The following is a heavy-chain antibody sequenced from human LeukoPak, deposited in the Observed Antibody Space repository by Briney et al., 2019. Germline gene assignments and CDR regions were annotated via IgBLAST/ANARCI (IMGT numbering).Heavy chain of an antibody. CDR3: ARGMTGSYFGHFDY. V-gene: IGHV3-48*03. J-gene: IGHJ4*02. Sequence: GGSLRLSCAASGFSFSSYELNWVRQAPGKGLEWVSYMSSGGGTIYYADSVKGRFTISRDNGRSSLFLQMNSLRAEDTAVYYCARGMTGSYFGHFDYWGQGTLVTVSS. D-gene: IGHD1-26*01. CDR2: MSSGGGTI. CDR1: GFSFSSYE.